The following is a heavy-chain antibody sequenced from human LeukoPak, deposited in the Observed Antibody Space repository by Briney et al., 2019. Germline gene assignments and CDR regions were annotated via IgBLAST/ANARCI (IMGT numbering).Heavy chain of an antibody. D-gene: IGHD3-22*01. CDR3: ASYYDGSGYYDAFDI. CDR2: IKQDGSEK. J-gene: IGHJ3*02. Sequence: TGGSLRLSCAAPGFTFSSYWMSWVRQAPGKGLEWVANIKQDGSEKYYVDSVKGRFTISRDNAKKSLYLQMNSLRAEDTAVYYCASYYDGSGYYDAFDIWGQGTMVTVSS. V-gene: IGHV3-7*05. CDR1: GFTFSSYW.